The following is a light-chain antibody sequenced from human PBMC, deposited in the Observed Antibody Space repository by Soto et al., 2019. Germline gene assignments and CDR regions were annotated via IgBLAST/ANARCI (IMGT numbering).Light chain of an antibody. Sequence: QSVLTQPASVSGSPGQSITISCTGTSSDVGGYDYVGWYQQHPGKAPKLMIYNVYNRPPGVSFRFSGSKSGNTASLTISGLQTEDEADYYCTSYTNRYTYVFGTGTRSPS. CDR3: TSYTNRYTYV. V-gene: IGLV2-14*01. CDR1: SSDVGGYDY. J-gene: IGLJ1*01. CDR2: NVY.